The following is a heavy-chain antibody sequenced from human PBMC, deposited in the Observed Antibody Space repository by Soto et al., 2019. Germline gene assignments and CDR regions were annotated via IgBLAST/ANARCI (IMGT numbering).Heavy chain of an antibody. CDR2: IIPIFGTA. CDR3: AREIAPYYYGSGSYYKLDV. V-gene: IGHV1-69*06. J-gene: IGHJ6*02. D-gene: IGHD3-10*01. CDR1: GGTFSSYA. Sequence: ASVKVSCKASGGTFSSYAISWVRQAPGQGLEWMGGIIPIFGTANYAQKFQGRVTITADKSTSTAYMELSSLRSEDTAVYYCAREIAPYYYGSGSYYKLDVWGQGTTVTVSS.